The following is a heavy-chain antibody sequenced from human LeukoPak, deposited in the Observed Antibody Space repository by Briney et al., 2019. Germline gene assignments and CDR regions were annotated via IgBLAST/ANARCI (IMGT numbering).Heavy chain of an antibody. CDR3: AKDSGTTVTTFEY. CDR2: ISGSGGST. Sequence: GGSLRLSCAASEFSVGSNYMTWVRQAPGKGLEWVSAISGSGGSTYYADSVKGRFTISRDNSKNTLYLQMNSLRAEDTAVYYCAKDSGTTVTTFEYWGQGTLVTVSS. J-gene: IGHJ4*02. V-gene: IGHV3-23*01. CDR1: EFSVGSNY. D-gene: IGHD4-17*01.